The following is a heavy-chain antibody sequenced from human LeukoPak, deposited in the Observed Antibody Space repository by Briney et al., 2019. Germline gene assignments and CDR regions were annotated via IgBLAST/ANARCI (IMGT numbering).Heavy chain of an antibody. CDR3: TTGRFYHDSSFD. V-gene: IGHV3-53*01. J-gene: IGHJ4*02. CDR2: IYSGGST. D-gene: IGHD3-22*01. CDR1: GFTVSSNY. Sequence: GGSLRLSCAASGFTVSSNYMSWVRQAPGKGLEWVSVIYSGGSTYHADSVKGRFTISRDNSKNTLYLQMNSLRTEDTAVYYCTTGRFYHDSSFDWGQGTLVTVSS.